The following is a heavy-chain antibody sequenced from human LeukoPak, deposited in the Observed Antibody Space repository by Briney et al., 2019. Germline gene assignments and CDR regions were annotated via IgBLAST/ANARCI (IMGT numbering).Heavy chain of an antibody. V-gene: IGHV1-2*02. D-gene: IGHD3-10*01. CDR2: INPNSGGT. CDR1: GYTFTGYY. Sequence: ASVKVSCKASGYTFTGYYMHWVRQAPGQGLEWMGYINPNSGGTNYAQKLQGRVTMTRDTSISTAYMQLSRLRSDDTAVYYCARELLWFGEESAYYMDVWGKGTTVTVSS. J-gene: IGHJ6*03. CDR3: ARELLWFGEESAYYMDV.